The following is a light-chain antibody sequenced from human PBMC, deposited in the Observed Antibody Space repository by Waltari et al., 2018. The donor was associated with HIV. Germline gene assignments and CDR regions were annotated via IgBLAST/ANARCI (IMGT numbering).Light chain of an antibody. Sequence: VLTQSPATLSVSPGERAILSGRASQSVSRHLAWYPQKSGQAPRLLIYETSTRAACTPGRFTGSGSGTDFALTITGVEPADVAVYYCQQRGTWPPVTFGGGTKVEI. J-gene: IGKJ4*01. V-gene: IGKV3-11*01. CDR2: ETS. CDR1: QSVSRH. CDR3: QQRGTWPPVT.